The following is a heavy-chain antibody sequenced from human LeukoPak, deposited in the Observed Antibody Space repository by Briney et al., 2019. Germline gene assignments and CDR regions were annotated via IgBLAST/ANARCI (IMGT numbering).Heavy chain of an antibody. V-gene: IGHV4-34*01. J-gene: IGHJ4*02. D-gene: IGHD3-9*01. CDR3: ARQGRRYFDWLLKGGYYFDY. Sequence: SETLSLTCAVYGGSFSGYYWSWIRQPPGKGLEWIGEINHSGSTNYNPSLKSRVTISVDTSKNQFSLKLSSVTAADTAVYYCARQGRRYFDWLLKGGYYFDYWGQGTLVTVSS. CDR2: INHSGST. CDR1: GGSFSGYY.